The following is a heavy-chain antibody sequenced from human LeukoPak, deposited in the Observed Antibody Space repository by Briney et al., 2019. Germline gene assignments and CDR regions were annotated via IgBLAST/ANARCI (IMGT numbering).Heavy chain of an antibody. J-gene: IGHJ4*02. CDR3: ARVLFDGYSYGPYDY. Sequence: VASVKVSCKASGYTFTSYYMHWVRQAPGQGLEWMGIINPSGGSTSYAQKFQGRVTMTRDTSISTAYMELSRLRSDDTAVYYCARVLFDGYSYGPYDYWGQGTLVTVSS. D-gene: IGHD5-18*01. CDR1: GYTFTSYY. CDR2: INPSGGST. V-gene: IGHV1-46*01.